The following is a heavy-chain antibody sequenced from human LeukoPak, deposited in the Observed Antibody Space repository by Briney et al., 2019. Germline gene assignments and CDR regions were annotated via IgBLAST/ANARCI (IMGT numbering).Heavy chain of an antibody. CDR1: GGYISTSNYY. D-gene: IGHD3-16*01. CDR2: IYYSGRT. J-gene: IGHJ4*02. V-gene: IGHV4-39*01. CDR3: ARFFYYDASLPPY. Sequence: PSETLSLTCSVSGGYISTSNYYWGWIGQPPGKGLEWIGTIYYSGRTYYNPSLQSRATISLDTSQNQLSLQVRSVTVVDTAVYYCARFFYYDASLPPYWGQGTLVTVSS.